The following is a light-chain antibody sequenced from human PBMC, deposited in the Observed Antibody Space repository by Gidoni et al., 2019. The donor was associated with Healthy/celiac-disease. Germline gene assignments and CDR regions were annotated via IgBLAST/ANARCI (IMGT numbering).Light chain of an antibody. V-gene: IGKV3-20*01. CDR1: QSVRSSY. CDR2: GAS. Sequence: EIVLTQSPGTLSLSPGERATLSCRASQSVRSSYLAWYQQKPGQAPRLLIYGASSRATGIPDRFSGSGSGTDFTLTISRLEPEDFAVYYCQQYGSSPQTFXQXTKLXIK. J-gene: IGKJ2*01. CDR3: QQYGSSPQT.